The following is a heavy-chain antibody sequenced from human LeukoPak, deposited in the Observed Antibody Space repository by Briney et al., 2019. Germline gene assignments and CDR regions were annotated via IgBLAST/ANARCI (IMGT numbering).Heavy chain of an antibody. J-gene: IGHJ5*02. CDR3: ARVHRAHYYGSGSYYGGWFDP. V-gene: IGHV4-4*07. CDR2: IYTSGST. CDR1: GGSISSYY. Sequence: PSETLSLTCTVSGGSISSYYWRWIRQPAGKGLEWIGRIYTSGSTNYNPSLKSRVTMSVDTSKNQFSLKLSSVTAADTAVYYCARVHRAHYYGSGSYYGGWFDPWGQGTLVTVSS. D-gene: IGHD3-10*01.